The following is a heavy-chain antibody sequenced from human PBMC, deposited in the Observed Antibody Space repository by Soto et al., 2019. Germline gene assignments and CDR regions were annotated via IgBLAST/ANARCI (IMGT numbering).Heavy chain of an antibody. V-gene: IGHV3-30*18. CDR1: GFTFSSYG. CDR2: ISYDGSNK. CDR3: AKEAGIVVVPAADLDY. D-gene: IGHD2-2*01. J-gene: IGHJ4*02. Sequence: QPGGSLRLSCAASGFTFSSYGMHWVRQAPGKGLEWVAVISYDGSNKYYADSVKGRCTISRDNSKNTLYLQMNSLRAEDTAVYYCAKEAGIVVVPAADLDYWGQGTLVTVSS.